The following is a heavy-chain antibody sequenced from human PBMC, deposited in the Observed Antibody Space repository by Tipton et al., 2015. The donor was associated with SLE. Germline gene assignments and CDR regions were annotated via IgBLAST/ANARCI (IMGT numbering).Heavy chain of an antibody. CDR3: AAGRTVTKRLLDY. J-gene: IGHJ4*02. D-gene: IGHD4-17*01. CDR2: IYYSGST. CDR1: GGSISSHY. V-gene: IGHV4-59*11. Sequence: TLSLTCTVSGGSISSHYWSWIRQPPGKGLEWSGCIYYSGSTNYNPSPKSRVTISVDTSKNQFSLKLSSVTAADTAVYYCAAGRTVTKRLLDYWGQGTLVTGSS.